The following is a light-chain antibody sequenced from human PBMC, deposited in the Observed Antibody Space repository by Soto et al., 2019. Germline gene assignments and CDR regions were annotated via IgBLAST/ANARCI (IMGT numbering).Light chain of an antibody. CDR1: SSNIGSNY. CDR2: RNN. Sequence: QSVLTQPPSASGTPGQRVTISCSGSSSNIGSNYVYWYQQLPGTAPKLLIYRNNQRPSGVPERFSGSTSGTSASLAISGLRSEDEADYYCAAWDDSRSGVVFGGGTKLTVL. V-gene: IGLV1-47*01. CDR3: AAWDDSRSGVV. J-gene: IGLJ3*02.